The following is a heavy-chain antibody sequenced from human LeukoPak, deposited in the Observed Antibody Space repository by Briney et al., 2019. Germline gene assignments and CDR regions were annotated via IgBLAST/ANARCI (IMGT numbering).Heavy chain of an antibody. CDR3: ARVLNWNYDY. J-gene: IGHJ4*02. D-gene: IGHD1-1*01. CDR1: GYTFTSYG. Sequence: ASVKVSCKASGYTFTSYGISWVRQAPGQGLEWMGWISAYNGNTNYAQKFQGRVTITADESTSTAYMELSSLRSEDTAVYYCARVLNWNYDYWGQGTLVTVSS. V-gene: IGHV1-18*01. CDR2: ISAYNGNT.